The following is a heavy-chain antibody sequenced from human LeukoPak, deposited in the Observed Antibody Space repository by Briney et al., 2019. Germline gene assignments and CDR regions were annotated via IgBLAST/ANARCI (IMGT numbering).Heavy chain of an antibody. CDR2: IYYSGST. D-gene: IGHD3-16*01. CDR1: GGSISSSSYY. V-gene: IGHV4-39*01. CDR3: ARHGGNDHAPNDY. Sequence: SETLSLTCTVSGGSISSSSYYWDWIRQPPGKGLEWIGSIYYSGSTYYNPSLKSRVTISADMSKNQFSLKLSSVTAADTAVYYCARHGGNDHAPNDYWGQGTLVTVSS. J-gene: IGHJ4*02.